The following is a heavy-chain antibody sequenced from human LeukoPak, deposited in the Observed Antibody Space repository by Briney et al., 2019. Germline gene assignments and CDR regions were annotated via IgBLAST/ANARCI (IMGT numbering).Heavy chain of an antibody. CDR1: DYNFTSYG. CDR3: ARGTDYGGNSPFDY. J-gene: IGHJ4*02. Sequence: ASVKVSCTASDYNFTSYGSSWVRQAPGRGLDWMGCISAYNGNTNYAQKLQGRVTMTTDTSTSTAYMELRSLRSDDTAVYYCARGTDYGGNSPFDYWGQGTLVTVSS. D-gene: IGHD4-23*01. CDR2: ISAYNGNT. V-gene: IGHV1-18*01.